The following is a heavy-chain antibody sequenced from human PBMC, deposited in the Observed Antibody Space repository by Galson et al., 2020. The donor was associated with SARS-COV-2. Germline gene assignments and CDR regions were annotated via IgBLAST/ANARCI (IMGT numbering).Heavy chain of an antibody. CDR2: IWYDGSNK. J-gene: IGHJ6*02. CDR3: ARDVPIVGAHNDGMDV. D-gene: IGHD1-26*01. Sequence: GGSLRLSCAASGFTFSSYGMHWVRQAPGKGLEWVAVIWYDGSNKYYADSVKGRFTISRDNSKNTLYLQMNSLRAEDTAVYYCARDVPIVGAHNDGMDVWGQGTTVTVSS. V-gene: IGHV3-33*01. CDR1: GFTFSSYG.